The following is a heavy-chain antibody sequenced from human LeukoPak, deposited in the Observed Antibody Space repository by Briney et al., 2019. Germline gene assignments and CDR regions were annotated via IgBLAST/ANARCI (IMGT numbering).Heavy chain of an antibody. D-gene: IGHD3-22*01. CDR1: GYSISSGYY. V-gene: IGHV4-38-2*02. Sequence: SETLSLTCTVSGYSISSGYYWGWIRQSPGKGLEWIGSVYHSGSTYYNPSLKSPVTISVDTSENQFSLELSSVTAADTAVYYCARLGAYYYDSSGYYYNRYFDYWGQGILVTVSS. J-gene: IGHJ4*02. CDR2: VYHSGST. CDR3: ARLGAYYYDSSGYYYNRYFDY.